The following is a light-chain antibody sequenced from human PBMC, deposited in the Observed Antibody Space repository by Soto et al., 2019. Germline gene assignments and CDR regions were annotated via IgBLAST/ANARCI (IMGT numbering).Light chain of an antibody. V-gene: IGLV2-14*03. J-gene: IGLJ2*01. CDR3: YSYTSSSTVL. Sequence: QSVLTQPASVSGSPGQSITISCTGISSDIGGYNYVSWYQQLPGKAHKLMIYDVSNRRSGVSNRFSGSKSGNTASLTISGLQAEDEADYYCYSYTSSSTVLFGGGTKVTVL. CDR1: SSDIGGYNY. CDR2: DVS.